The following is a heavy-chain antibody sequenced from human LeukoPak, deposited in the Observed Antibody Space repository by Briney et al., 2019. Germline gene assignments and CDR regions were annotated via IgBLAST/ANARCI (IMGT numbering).Heavy chain of an antibody. CDR3: ARDNDSRDPPHFDY. D-gene: IGHD3-16*01. CDR1: GYTFTSYG. CDR2: ISAYNGNT. Sequence: ASVKDSCKASGYTFTSYGISWVRQAPGQGLEWMGWISAYNGNTNYAQKLQGRVTITADESTSTVYMELSSLRSEDTAVYYCARDNDSRDPPHFDYWGQGTLVTVSS. J-gene: IGHJ4*02. V-gene: IGHV1-18*01.